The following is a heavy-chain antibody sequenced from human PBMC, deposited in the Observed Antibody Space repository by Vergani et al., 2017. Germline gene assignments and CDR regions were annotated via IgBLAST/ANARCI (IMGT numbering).Heavy chain of an antibody. CDR1: GFTFSDYY. Sequence: QVQLVESGGGVVQPGGSLRLSCAASGFTFSDYYMSWIRQAPGKGLEWVSYISSSGSTIYYADSVKGRFTISRDNAKNSLYLQMNSLRAEDTAVYYCASIAVAGTVSPYFDYWGQGTLVTVSS. CDR2: ISSSGSTI. J-gene: IGHJ4*02. CDR3: ASIAVAGTVSPYFDY. V-gene: IGHV3-11*01. D-gene: IGHD6-19*01.